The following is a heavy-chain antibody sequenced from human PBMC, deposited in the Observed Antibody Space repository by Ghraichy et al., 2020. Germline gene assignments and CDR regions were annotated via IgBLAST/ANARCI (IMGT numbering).Heavy chain of an antibody. CDR2: IYHSGST. Sequence: SETLSLTCAVSGGSISSSNWWSWVRQPPGKGLEWIGEIYHSGSTNYNPSLKSRVTISVDKSKNQFSLKLSSVTAADTAVYYCARVSPGGGSYRDAFDIWGQGTMVTVSS. D-gene: IGHD1-26*01. V-gene: IGHV4-4*02. CDR3: ARVSPGGGSYRDAFDI. CDR1: GGSISSSNW. J-gene: IGHJ3*02.